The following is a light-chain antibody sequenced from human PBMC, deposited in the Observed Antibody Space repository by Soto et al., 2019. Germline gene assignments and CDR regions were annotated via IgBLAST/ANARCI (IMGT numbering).Light chain of an antibody. CDR3: QKRSNWPIT. V-gene: IGKV3-11*01. CDR1: QSVSSY. Sequence: IAMTQSPATPSFSPRDRSTLSCRASQSVSSYLAWYQQKPGQAPRLLIYDASNRATGIPATFSGSGSGTDFTLTISSLEPEDFAVYYCQKRSNWPITFGQGNRLE. CDR2: DAS. J-gene: IGKJ5*01.